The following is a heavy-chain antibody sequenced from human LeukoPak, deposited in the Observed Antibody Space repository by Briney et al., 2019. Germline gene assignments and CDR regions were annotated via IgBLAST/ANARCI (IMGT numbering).Heavy chain of an antibody. CDR1: GGTLSSYT. Sequence: AASVKVSCKASGGTLSSYTISWVRQAPGQGLEWMGRIIPILGIANYAQKFQGRVTITADKSTSTAYMELSSLRSEDTAVYYCARAGVVAARFDYWGQGTLVTVSS. CDR2: IIPILGIA. J-gene: IGHJ4*02. D-gene: IGHD2-15*01. V-gene: IGHV1-69*02. CDR3: ARAGVVAARFDY.